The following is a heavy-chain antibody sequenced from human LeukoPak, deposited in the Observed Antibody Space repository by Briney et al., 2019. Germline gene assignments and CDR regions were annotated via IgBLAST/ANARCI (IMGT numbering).Heavy chain of an antibody. CDR2: ISSSSSYI. Sequence: GGSLRLSCAASGFTFSSYSMNWVRQAPGKGLEWVSSISSSSSYIYYADSVKGRFTISRDNAKNSPYLQMNSLRAEDTAVYYCAKYSSSWYDDYWGQGTLVTVSS. V-gene: IGHV3-21*01. D-gene: IGHD6-13*01. CDR3: AKYSSSWYDDY. J-gene: IGHJ4*02. CDR1: GFTFSSYS.